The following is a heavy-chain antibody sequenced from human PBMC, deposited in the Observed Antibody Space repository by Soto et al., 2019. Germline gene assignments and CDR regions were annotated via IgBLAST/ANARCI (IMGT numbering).Heavy chain of an antibody. J-gene: IGHJ6*02. CDR2: IIPIFGTA. CDR1: GGTFSSYA. Sequence: GASVKVSCKASGGTFSSYAISWVRQAPGQGLEWMGGIIPIFGTANYAQKFQGRVTITADESTSTAYMELSSLRSEDTAVYYCASYRAAAGLYYYYYGMDVWGQGTTVTVSS. D-gene: IGHD6-13*01. V-gene: IGHV1-69*13. CDR3: ASYRAAAGLYYYYYGMDV.